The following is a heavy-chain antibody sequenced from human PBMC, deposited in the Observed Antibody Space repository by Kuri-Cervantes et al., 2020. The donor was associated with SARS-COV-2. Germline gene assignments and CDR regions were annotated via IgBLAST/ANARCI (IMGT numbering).Heavy chain of an antibody. CDR1: GGSISSYY. J-gene: IGHJ3*02. CDR2: IYYSGST. D-gene: IGHD6-6*01. CDR3: ARQAVAVEYSSSSGAFDI. Sequence: SETLSLTCTVSGGSISSYYWSWIRQPPGKGLEWIGYIYYSGSTNYNPSLKSRITISVDTSKNQFSLNLTSVTAADTAVYYCARQAVAVEYSSSSGAFDIWGQGTMVTVSS. V-gene: IGHV4-59*01.